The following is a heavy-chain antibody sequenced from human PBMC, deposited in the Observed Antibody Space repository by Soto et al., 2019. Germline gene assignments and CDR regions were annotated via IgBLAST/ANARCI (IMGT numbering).Heavy chain of an antibody. CDR3: AKADWGGWYGGPFDS. Sequence: EVQLLESGGGLVQPGGSLRLSCTASGFTFTNYAMNWVRQAPGKGLEWVSAISGSGGSTYYADSVKGRSTISRDYSKNTLFLQLRSLRAEDTALYYCAKADWGGWYGGPFDSWGQGTLVTVSS. CDR2: ISGSGGST. D-gene: IGHD6-19*01. J-gene: IGHJ4*02. V-gene: IGHV3-23*01. CDR1: GFTFTNYA.